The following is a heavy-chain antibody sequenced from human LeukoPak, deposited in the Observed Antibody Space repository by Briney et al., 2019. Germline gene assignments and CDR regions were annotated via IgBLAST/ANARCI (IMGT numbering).Heavy chain of an antibody. D-gene: IGHD2-2*02. J-gene: IGHJ5*01. CDR2: ISSSGSTI. V-gene: IGHV3-48*03. Sequence: GGSLRLSCAASGFTFSSYEMNWVRQAPGKGLEWVSYISSSGSTIYYADSVKGRFTISRDNAKNSLYLQMNSLRAEDTAVYYCARGQRRVVPAAIKFSWFDSWGQGTLVTVSS. CDR3: ARGQRRVVPAAIKFSWFDS. CDR1: GFTFSSYE.